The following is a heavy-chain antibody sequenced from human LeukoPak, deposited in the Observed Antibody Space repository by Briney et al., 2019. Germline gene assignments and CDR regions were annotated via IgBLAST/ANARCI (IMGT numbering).Heavy chain of an antibody. V-gene: IGHV3-13*01. Sequence: GGSLRLSCAASGFTLSSYAMHWVRQPAGKGLEWVSAICTAGDTFYPGSVKGRLTISRENAKKSLFLQMNSLRAEDTAVYYCARQNTPHGNFDYWGQGTLVTVSS. CDR1: GFTLSSYA. CDR2: ICTAGDT. D-gene: IGHD1-26*01. CDR3: ARQNTPHGNFDY. J-gene: IGHJ4*02.